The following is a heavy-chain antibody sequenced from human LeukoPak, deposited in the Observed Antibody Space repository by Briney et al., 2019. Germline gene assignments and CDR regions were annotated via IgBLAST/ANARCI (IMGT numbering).Heavy chain of an antibody. D-gene: IGHD2-15*01. CDR2: ISPYNGNT. V-gene: IGHV1-18*04. CDR1: GYTFTSYG. J-gene: IGHJ4*02. CDR3: ARDKYCSGGSCYYYFDY. Sequence: ASVKVSCKASGYTFTSYGISWVRQAPGKGLEWMGWISPYNGNTNYAQKLQGRVTMTTDTSTSTAYMELRSLRSDDTAVYYCARDKYCSGGSCYYYFDYWGQGTLVTVSS.